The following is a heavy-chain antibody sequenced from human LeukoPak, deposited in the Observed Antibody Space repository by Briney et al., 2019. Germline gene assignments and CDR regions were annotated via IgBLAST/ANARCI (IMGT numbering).Heavy chain of an antibody. CDR1: GFTFSSYG. CDR3: AKDPNGDYVGAFDS. V-gene: IGHV3-30*18. Sequence: SGGSLRLSCAASGFTFSSYGMHWVRQAPGKGLEWVAVISYDGSNKYYADSVKGRFTISRDNSKNTLYLQMNSLRAEDTAIYYCAKDPNGDYVGAFDSWGQGTMVTVSS. D-gene: IGHD4-17*01. CDR2: ISYDGSNK. J-gene: IGHJ3*02.